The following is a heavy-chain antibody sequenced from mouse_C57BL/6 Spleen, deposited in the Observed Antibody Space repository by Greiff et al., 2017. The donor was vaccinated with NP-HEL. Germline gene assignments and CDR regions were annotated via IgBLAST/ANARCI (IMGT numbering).Heavy chain of an antibody. J-gene: IGHJ4*01. CDR3: ARGGDYDDGYALDY. V-gene: IGHV1-4*01. D-gene: IGHD2-4*01. Sequence: VQLQQSGAELARPGASVKMSCKASGYTFTSYTMNWVKQRPGQGLEWIGYINPSSGYTKYNQKFKDKATLTADKSSSTAYMQLSSLTAEDSAVYYCARGGDYDDGYALDYWGQGTSVTVSS. CDR1: GYTFTSYT. CDR2: INPSSGYT.